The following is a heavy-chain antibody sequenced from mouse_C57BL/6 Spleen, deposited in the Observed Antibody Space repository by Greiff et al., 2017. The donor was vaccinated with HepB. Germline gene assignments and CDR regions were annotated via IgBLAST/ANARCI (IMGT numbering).Heavy chain of an antibody. CDR3: ASLATLYAMDY. CDR1: GFTFSDYG. J-gene: IGHJ4*01. Sequence: EVQRVESGGGLVKPGGSLKLTCAASGFTFSDYGMHWVRQAPEKGLEWVAYISSCRSTIYYADTVKGRFTITRDNAKNTQFLQMTSLRSEETAMYYCASLATLYAMDYWGQGTSVTVSS. CDR2: ISSCRSTI. V-gene: IGHV5-17*01.